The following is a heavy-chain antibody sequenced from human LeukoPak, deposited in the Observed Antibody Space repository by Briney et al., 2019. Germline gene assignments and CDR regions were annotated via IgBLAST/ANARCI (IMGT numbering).Heavy chain of an antibody. CDR1: EFTFCGNS. J-gene: IGHJ4*02. CDR2: ISYDGSNK. CDR3: AKDQRDTPDY. Sequence: GGSQRPSCAASEFTFCGNSIHRVRQAPGKRLERVAVISYDGSNKYYADSVKGRFTISRDNSKNTLYLQMNSLRAEDTAVYYCAKDQRDTPDYWGQGTLVTVSS. D-gene: IGHD5-18*01. V-gene: IGHV3-30*18.